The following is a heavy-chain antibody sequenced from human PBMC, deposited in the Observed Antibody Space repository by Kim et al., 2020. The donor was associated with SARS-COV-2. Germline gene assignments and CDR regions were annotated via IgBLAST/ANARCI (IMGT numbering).Heavy chain of an antibody. D-gene: IGHD3-9*01. J-gene: IGHJ6*02. Sequence: GESLKISCKGSGYSFTSYWIGWVRQMPGKGLEWMGIIYPGDSDTRYSPSFQGQVTISDDKSISTAYLQWSSLKASDTAMYYCARRSFGLRYFDRRDYGMDVWGQGTTVTVSS. CDR1: GYSFTSYW. CDR2: IYPGDSDT. V-gene: IGHV5-51*01. CDR3: ARRSFGLRYFDRRDYGMDV.